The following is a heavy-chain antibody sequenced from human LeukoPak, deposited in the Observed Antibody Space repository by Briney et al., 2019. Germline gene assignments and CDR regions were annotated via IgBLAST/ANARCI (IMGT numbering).Heavy chain of an antibody. Sequence: ASVTVSCKASGDTFTSYDINWVRQAPGQGLEWMGWMNPNSGNTGYAQKFQGRVTMTRNTSISTAYMELSSLRSEDTAVYYCARDYYDSSGYHLGRYYFDYWGQGTLVTVSS. CDR3: ARDYYDSSGYHLGRYYFDY. CDR2: MNPNSGNT. D-gene: IGHD3-22*01. CDR1: GDTFTSYD. J-gene: IGHJ4*02. V-gene: IGHV1-8*01.